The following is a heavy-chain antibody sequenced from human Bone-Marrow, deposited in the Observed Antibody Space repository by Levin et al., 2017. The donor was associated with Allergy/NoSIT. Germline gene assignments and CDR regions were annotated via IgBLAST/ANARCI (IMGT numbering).Heavy chain of an antibody. J-gene: IGHJ5*01. Sequence: PSETLSLTCTVSGDSFSSGDNFWSWVRQHPGKGLEWVGYIYYTGDTYYNPSLKSRVSISVDTSKNQFSLKLTSVTAADTAVYYCARWNAAFDSWGQGTLVTVSS. V-gene: IGHV4-31*03. CDR3: ARWNAAFDS. CDR1: GDSFSSGDNF. CDR2: IYYTGDT. D-gene: IGHD1-1*01.